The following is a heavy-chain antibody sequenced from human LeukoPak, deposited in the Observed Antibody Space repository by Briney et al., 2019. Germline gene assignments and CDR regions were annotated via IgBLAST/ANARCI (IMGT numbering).Heavy chain of an antibody. CDR3: ARELSSGYSCGYRYYYYGMDV. CDR2: ISYDGSNK. Sequence: PGRSLRLSCAASGFTFSSYAMHWVRQAPGKGLEWVAVISYDGSNKYYADSVKGRFTISRDNSKNTLYLQMNSLRAEDTAVYYCARELSSGYSCGYRYYYYGMDVWGQGTTVTVSS. J-gene: IGHJ6*02. CDR1: GFTFSSYA. D-gene: IGHD5-18*01. V-gene: IGHV3-30-3*01.